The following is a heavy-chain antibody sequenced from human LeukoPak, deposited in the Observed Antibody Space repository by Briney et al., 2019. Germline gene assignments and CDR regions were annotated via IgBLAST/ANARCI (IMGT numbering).Heavy chain of an antibody. J-gene: IGHJ4*02. D-gene: IGHD3-3*01. CDR3: ARAPWYDFWSGYQYYFDY. Sequence: SVKVSCKASGGTFSSYAISWVRQAPGQGLEWMGGIIPIFGTANYAQKFQGRVTITADESTSTAYMELSSLRSEDTAAYYCARAPWYDFWSGYQYYFDYWGQGTLVTVSS. CDR1: GGTFSSYA. V-gene: IGHV1-69*01. CDR2: IIPIFGTA.